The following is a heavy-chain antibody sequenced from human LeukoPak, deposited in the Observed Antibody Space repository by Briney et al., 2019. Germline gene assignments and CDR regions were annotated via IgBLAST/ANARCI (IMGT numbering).Heavy chain of an antibody. CDR1: GFTFNRYS. V-gene: IGHV3-7*01. CDR2: IKEDEVEK. Sequence: GGSLRLSCAASGFTFNRYSMGWVRQAPGKGLEWVAHIKEDEVEKYYVDSVKGRFTVSRDNAKNSLYLQMNSLGVEHTGVYFCARAYTYARYWGQGTLVTVSS. D-gene: IGHD5-18*01. CDR3: ARAYTYARY. J-gene: IGHJ4*02.